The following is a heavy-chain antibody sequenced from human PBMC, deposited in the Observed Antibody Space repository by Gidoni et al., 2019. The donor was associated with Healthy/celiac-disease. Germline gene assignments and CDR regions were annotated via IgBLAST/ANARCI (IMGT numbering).Heavy chain of an antibody. CDR3: ARDGGVPAAIYYYYYGMDV. Sequence: QVQLVQSGAEVKKPGASVEVSCKASGYTFTSYAMHWVRQAPGQRLDWMGWINAGNGNTKYSQKFQGRVTITRDTSASTAYMELSSLRSEDTAVYYCARDGGVPAAIYYYYYGMDVWGQGTTVTVSS. J-gene: IGHJ6*02. CDR2: INAGNGNT. D-gene: IGHD2-2*01. CDR1: GYTFTSYA. V-gene: IGHV1-3*01.